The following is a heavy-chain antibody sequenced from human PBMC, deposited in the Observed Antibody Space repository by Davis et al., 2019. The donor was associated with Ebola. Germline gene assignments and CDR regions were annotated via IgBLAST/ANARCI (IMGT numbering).Heavy chain of an antibody. J-gene: IGHJ5*02. CDR2: IRQDGNDK. D-gene: IGHD3-22*01. CDR3: ARNMFYYDITGYSEFDN. CDR1: GFTFTSYW. Sequence: GGSLRLSCAVSGFTFTSYWMSWVRQAPGKGLEWVANIRQDGNDKHYVDSVRGRFTISRDNAKNSVHLQMSSLRAEDTAVYYCARNMFYYDITGYSEFDNWGQGTLVIVSS. V-gene: IGHV3-7*01.